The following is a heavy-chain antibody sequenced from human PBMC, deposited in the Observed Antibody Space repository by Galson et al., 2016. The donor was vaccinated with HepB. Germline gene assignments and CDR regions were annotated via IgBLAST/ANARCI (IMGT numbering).Heavy chain of an antibody. CDR1: DGSVSSGKYY. J-gene: IGHJ4*02. Sequence: ETLSLTCTVSDGSVSSGKYYWTWIRQPPGKTLEWIAYMSYNGNTNPNPSPKSRVTLSLDRSKSHISLKLSSVTAADTALYYCARSSGNTEYHRIVWVQGTLVTVSS. D-gene: IGHD2/OR15-2a*01. CDR2: MSYNGNT. V-gene: IGHV4-61*01. CDR3: ARSSGNTEYHRIV.